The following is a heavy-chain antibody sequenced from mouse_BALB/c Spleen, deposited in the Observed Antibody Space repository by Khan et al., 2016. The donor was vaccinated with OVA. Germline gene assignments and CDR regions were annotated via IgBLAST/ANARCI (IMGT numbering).Heavy chain of an antibody. Sequence: VQLQESGAELARPGASVKLSCKASGYTFTDYYINWVKQWTGQGLEWIGEISPGSGDTYYNERLTGKATLTADTTSSIAYMLLSSLTCGASAVYFCARRNYFGYTVAYWGQGTLVTVSS. CDR2: ISPGSGDT. J-gene: IGHJ3*01. CDR3: ARRNYFGYTVAY. D-gene: IGHD1-2*01. CDR1: GYTFTDYY. V-gene: IGHV1-77*01.